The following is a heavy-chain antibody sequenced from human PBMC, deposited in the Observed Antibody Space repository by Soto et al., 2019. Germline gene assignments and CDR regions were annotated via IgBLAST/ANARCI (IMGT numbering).Heavy chain of an antibody. D-gene: IGHD3-22*01. Sequence: GGSLRLSCAASGFTFSSYGMHWVRQAPGKGLEWVAVISYDGSNKYYADSVKGRFTISRDNSKNTLYLQMNSLRAEDTAVYYCAKLYCYDSSGYSFDYWGQGTLVTVSS. V-gene: IGHV3-30*18. CDR1: GFTFSSYG. CDR3: AKLYCYDSSGYSFDY. J-gene: IGHJ4*02. CDR2: ISYDGSNK.